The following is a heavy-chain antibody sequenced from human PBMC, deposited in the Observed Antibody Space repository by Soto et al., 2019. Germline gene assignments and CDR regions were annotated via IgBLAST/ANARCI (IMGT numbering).Heavy chain of an antibody. CDR2: IGRVSSHI. CDR1: GFTFSRYC. V-gene: IGHV3-21*01. CDR3: ARDVYTGYDSYYYYYMDV. J-gene: IGHJ6*03. Sequence: EGCLGLSCATSGFTFSRYCINWVRQAPGKGLEWVSSIGRVSSHIYYADSVKGRFTVSRDNAKNSLYLQMNNLRVEDTAVYYCARDVYTGYDSYYYYYMDVWGKGTTVTVSS. D-gene: IGHD5-12*01.